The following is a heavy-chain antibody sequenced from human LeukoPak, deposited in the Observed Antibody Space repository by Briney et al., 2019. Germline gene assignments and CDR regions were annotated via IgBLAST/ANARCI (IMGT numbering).Heavy chain of an antibody. V-gene: IGHV4-39*07. CDR1: GGSISSSSYY. J-gene: IGHJ4*02. Sequence: SETLSLTCTVSGGSISSSSYYWGWIRQPPGKGLEWIGSIYYSGSTYYNPSLKSRVTISVDTSKNQFSLKLSSVTAADTAVYYCARVGATFRVPNFDYWGQGTLVTVSS. D-gene: IGHD1-26*01. CDR2: IYYSGST. CDR3: ARVGATFRVPNFDY.